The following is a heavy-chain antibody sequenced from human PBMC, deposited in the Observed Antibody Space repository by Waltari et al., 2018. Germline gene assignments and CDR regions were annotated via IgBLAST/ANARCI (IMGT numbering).Heavy chain of an antibody. CDR3: AALDSNNWFNP. J-gene: IGHJ5*02. D-gene: IGHD3-3*01. V-gene: IGHV3-53*01. CDR2: IYIGGST. Sequence: EVKLLESGGGLIQPGGSLRLSCAASGITVDSKYMTWVRQGPGKGLECVSVIYIGGSTDYADSVKGRFTIYRDNSKNTLYLQMDSLRAEDTAVYFCAALDSNNWFNPWGQGTLVTVSS. CDR1: GITVDSKY.